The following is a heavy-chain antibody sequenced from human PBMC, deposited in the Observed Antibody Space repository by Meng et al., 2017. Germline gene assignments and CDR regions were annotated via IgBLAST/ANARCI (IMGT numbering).Heavy chain of an antibody. CDR2: IYSGGST. CDR3: ARDGSGYDHAFDI. CDR1: GFTVSSNY. Sequence: GSLRLSCAASGFTVSSNYMSWVRQAPGKGLEWVSVIYSGGSTYYADSVKGRFTISRDNSKNTLYLQMNSLRAEDTAVYYCARDGSGYDHAFDIWGQGTMVTVSS. J-gene: IGHJ3*02. D-gene: IGHD5-12*01. V-gene: IGHV3-66*02.